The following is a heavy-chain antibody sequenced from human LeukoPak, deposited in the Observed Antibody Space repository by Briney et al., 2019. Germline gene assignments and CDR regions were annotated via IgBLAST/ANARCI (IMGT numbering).Heavy chain of an antibody. V-gene: IGHV4-39*07. CDR3: ASVKHYYMDV. J-gene: IGHJ6*03. Sequence: SETLSLTCTVSGGSISSYYWGWIRQPPGEGLEWIGSIYYSGSTYYNSSLQSRVTISVDTSNNQFSLKLSSVTAADTAVYYCASVKHYYMDVWGKGTTVTISS. CDR1: GGSISSYY. CDR2: IYYSGST.